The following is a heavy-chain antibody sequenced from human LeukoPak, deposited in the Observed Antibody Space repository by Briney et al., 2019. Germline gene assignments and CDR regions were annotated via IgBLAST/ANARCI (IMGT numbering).Heavy chain of an antibody. J-gene: IGHJ4*02. CDR1: GFSFSSYS. Sequence: GGSLRLSCAASGFSFSSYSMNWVRQAPGEGLEWVSSITSSSSYIYYADSVKGRFTISGDNAKNSLYLQMNSLRAEDTAVYYCAKGGYCSSTSCYEWGQGTLVTVSS. CDR3: AKGGYCSSTSCYE. V-gene: IGHV3-21*01. D-gene: IGHD2-2*01. CDR2: ITSSSSYI.